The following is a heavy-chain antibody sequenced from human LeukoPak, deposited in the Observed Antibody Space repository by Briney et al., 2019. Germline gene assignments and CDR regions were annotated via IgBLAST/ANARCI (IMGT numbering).Heavy chain of an antibody. CDR2: ISGSGGST. CDR1: GFTFSSYG. D-gene: IGHD5-18*01. CDR3: AKDLSDPVMVIDS. J-gene: IGHJ4*02. V-gene: IGHV3-23*01. Sequence: GGSLRLSCAASGFTFSSYGMSWVRQAPGKGLEWASGISGSGGSTYYADSVKGRFTISRDNSENTLYLQMNSLRAEDTAVYYCAKDLSDPVMVIDSWGQGTLVTVSS.